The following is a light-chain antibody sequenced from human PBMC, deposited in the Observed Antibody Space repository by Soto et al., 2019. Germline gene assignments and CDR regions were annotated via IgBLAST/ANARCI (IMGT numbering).Light chain of an antibody. CDR1: SSDVGGYNY. CDR2: DVS. Sequence: QSVLTQPRSVSGSPGQSVTISCTGASSDVGGYNYVSWYQQHPGKAPKLMIYDVSKWPSGVPDRFSGSKSGNTASLTISGLQTEDEADYYCRSYAGRYTYVFGTGTKVTVL. J-gene: IGLJ1*01. V-gene: IGLV2-11*01. CDR3: RSYAGRYTYV.